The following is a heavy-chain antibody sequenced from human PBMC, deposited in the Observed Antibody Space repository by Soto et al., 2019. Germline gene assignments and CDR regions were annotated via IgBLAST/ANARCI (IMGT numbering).Heavy chain of an antibody. J-gene: IGHJ4*02. D-gene: IGHD3-10*01. CDR2: IYYSGST. Sequence: QLQLQESGPGLVKPSETLSLTCTVSGGSISSSSYYWGWIRQPPGKGLEWIGSIYYSGSTYYNPSLKSRVTISVDTSKNQFSLKLCSVTAADTAVYYCARQGGIRCGELIDYWGQGTLVTVSS. V-gene: IGHV4-39*01. CDR1: GGSISSSSYY. CDR3: ARQGGIRCGELIDY.